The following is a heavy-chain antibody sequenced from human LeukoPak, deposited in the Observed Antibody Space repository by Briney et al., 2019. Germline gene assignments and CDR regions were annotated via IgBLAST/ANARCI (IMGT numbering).Heavy chain of an antibody. CDR3: ARWGVNAGLDY. D-gene: IGHD3-10*01. CDR2: ISSSSSYI. V-gene: IGHV3-21*01. J-gene: IGHJ4*02. Sequence: GGSLRLSCAASGFTFSSYSMNWVRQAPGKGLEWVSSISSSSSYIYYADSVKGRFTISRDNAQSSLSLQMSSLRVEDTAVYYCARWGVNAGLDYWGQGTLVTVSS. CDR1: GFTFSSYS.